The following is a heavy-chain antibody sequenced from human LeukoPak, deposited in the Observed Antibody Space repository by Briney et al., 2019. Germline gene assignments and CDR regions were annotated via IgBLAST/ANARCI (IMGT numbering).Heavy chain of an antibody. CDR3: ARSEIDGYCA. V-gene: IGHV1-69*05. D-gene: IGHD5-24*01. J-gene: IGHJ5*02. CDR2: IIPIFGTA. Sequence: GASVKVSCKASGGTFSSYAISWARQAPGQGLEWMGGIIPIFGTANYAQKFQGRVTITTDESTSTAYMELSSLRSEDTAVYYCARSEIDGYCAWGQGTLVTVSS. CDR1: GGTFSSYA.